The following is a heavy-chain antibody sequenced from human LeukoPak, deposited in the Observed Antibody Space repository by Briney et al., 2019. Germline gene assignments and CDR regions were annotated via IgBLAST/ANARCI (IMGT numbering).Heavy chain of an antibody. CDR1: GYSFTSYN. CDR3: AREADLYYFDY. CDR2: IKPSGGNT. V-gene: IGHV1-46*01. J-gene: IGHJ4*02. Sequence: ASVKVSCKTSGYSFTSYNLHWVRQAPGQRLEWMGIIKPSGGNTNYAQKFQGRVTMTRDTSTSTVYMELSSLRSEDTAVYYCAREADLYYFDYWGQGTLVTVSS.